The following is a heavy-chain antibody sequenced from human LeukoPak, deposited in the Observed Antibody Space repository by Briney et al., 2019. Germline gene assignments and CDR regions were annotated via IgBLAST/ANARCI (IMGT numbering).Heavy chain of an antibody. J-gene: IGHJ6*02. Sequence: GGSLRLSCAASELTFSSHWMSWVRQAPGKGPEWVANINQDGRLIYYLQSVKGRFTISRDNAKNSLYLQMNSLRVEDTAVYYCTRDPIQGVRVYYGMDVWGQGTTVTVSS. V-gene: IGHV3-7*01. CDR3: TRDPIQGVRVYYGMDV. CDR1: ELTFSSHW. CDR2: INQDGRLI.